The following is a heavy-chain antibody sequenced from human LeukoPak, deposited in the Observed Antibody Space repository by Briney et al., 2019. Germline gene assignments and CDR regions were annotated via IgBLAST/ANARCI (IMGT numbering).Heavy chain of an antibody. D-gene: IGHD6-19*01. CDR3: ARVASSGWHEIINWSDP. J-gene: IGHJ5*02. V-gene: IGHV1-2*02. Sequence: ASVRVSCKASGYTFTGYYMHWVRQAPGKGLEWVGWTNHNGGGTNYAHKVQGRVTITRDTSNNTAYRELNRLRSDVPAVYYWARVASSGWHEIINWSDPWGQGTLVTVSS. CDR1: GYTFTGYY. CDR2: TNHNGGGT.